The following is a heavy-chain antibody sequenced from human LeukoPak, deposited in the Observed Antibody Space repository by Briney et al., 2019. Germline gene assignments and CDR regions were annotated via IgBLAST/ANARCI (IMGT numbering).Heavy chain of an antibody. Sequence: GGSLRLSCAAPGFTFSDYYMGWIRQAPGKGLEWVSHISSSSSTMYYAASVKGRFTISRDNAKNSLYLQMNSLRAEDTAVYYCASLAAAGSGFDPWGQGTLVTVSS. J-gene: IGHJ5*02. CDR1: GFTFSDYY. CDR3: ASLAAAGSGFDP. V-gene: IGHV3-11*04. D-gene: IGHD6-13*01. CDR2: ISSSSSTM.